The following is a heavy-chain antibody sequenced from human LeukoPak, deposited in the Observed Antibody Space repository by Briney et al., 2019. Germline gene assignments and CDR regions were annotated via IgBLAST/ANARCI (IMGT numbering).Heavy chain of an antibody. CDR1: GGSINNYY. J-gene: IGHJ4*02. CDR3: ARGVGETRVFDY. D-gene: IGHD1-26*01. Sequence: SETLSLTCTVAGGSINNYYWSWIRQPPGKGLEWIGFIHSSGSTKYDPSFKSRVSFSGETSKTQFSLKLTSVPAADTAIYYCARGVGETRVFDYWGQGALVTVSS. V-gene: IGHV4-59*01. CDR2: IHSSGST.